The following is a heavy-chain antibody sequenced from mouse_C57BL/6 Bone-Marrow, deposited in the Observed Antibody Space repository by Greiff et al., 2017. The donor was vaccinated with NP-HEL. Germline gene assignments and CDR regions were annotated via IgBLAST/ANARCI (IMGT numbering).Heavy chain of an antibody. Sequence: EVQLQQSGPVLVKPGASVKMSCKASGYTFTDYYMNWVKQSHGKSLEWIGVINPYNGGTSYNQKFKGKATLTVDKSSSPAYMELNSLTSEDSAVYYCARRITTLVYWYFDVWGTGTTVTVSS. CDR2: INPYNGGT. D-gene: IGHD1-1*01. CDR1: GYTFTDYY. CDR3: ARRITTLVYWYFDV. J-gene: IGHJ1*03. V-gene: IGHV1-19*01.